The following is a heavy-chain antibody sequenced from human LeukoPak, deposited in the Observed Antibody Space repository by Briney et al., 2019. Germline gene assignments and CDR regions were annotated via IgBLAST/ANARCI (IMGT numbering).Heavy chain of an antibody. CDR3: ARGSDSGYVPFDY. CDR1: GFTFDDYG. J-gene: IGHJ4*02. Sequence: GWSLRLSCAASGFTFDDYGMSWVRQAPGKGLELVSGINWNGGSTGYADSVKCRFTISRDNAKNSLYLQMNSLRAEDTALYYCARGSDSGYVPFDYWGQGTLVTVSS. V-gene: IGHV3-20*04. CDR2: INWNGGST. D-gene: IGHD5-12*01.